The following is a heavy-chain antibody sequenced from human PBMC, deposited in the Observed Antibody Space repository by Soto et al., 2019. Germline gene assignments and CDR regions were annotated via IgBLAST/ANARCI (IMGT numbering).Heavy chain of an antibody. Sequence: SETLSLTCTVSGGSISSYYWSWIRQPPGKGLEWIGYIYYSGSTNYNPSLKSRVTISVDTSKNQFSLKLSSVTAADTAVYYCARDRGLRGVVITPHYFDYWGREPWSPSPQ. J-gene: IGHJ4*02. D-gene: IGHD3-3*01. CDR2: IYYSGST. CDR1: GGSISSYY. V-gene: IGHV4-59*01. CDR3: ARDRGLRGVVITPHYFDY.